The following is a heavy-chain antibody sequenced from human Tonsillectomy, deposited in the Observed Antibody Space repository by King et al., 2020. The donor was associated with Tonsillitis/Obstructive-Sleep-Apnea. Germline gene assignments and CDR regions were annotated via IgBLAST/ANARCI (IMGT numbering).Heavy chain of an antibody. CDR2: IIPIFGTA. V-gene: IGHV1-69*01. D-gene: IGHD2-2*01. Sequence: VQLVESGAEVKKPGSSVTVSCTASGGTFSSYAISWVRQAPGQGLEWMGGIIPIFGTANYAQKFQGRVTITADESTSTAYMELSSLRSEDTAVYYCARVYCSSTSCYGNWFDPWGQGTLVTVSS. J-gene: IGHJ5*02. CDR1: GGTFSSYA. CDR3: ARVYCSSTSCYGNWFDP.